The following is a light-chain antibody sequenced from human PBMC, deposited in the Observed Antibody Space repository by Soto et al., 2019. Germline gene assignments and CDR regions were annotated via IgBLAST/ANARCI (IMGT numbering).Light chain of an antibody. CDR3: AAWDDRLILV. CDR2: ADY. Sequence: QSVLTQTPSASGTPGQRVTISCSGSSSNIGTNTVNWYQQLPGTAPKLLIYADYQRPSGVPDRFSGSKSGTSASLAISGLQSEDEADYYCAAWDDRLILVFGGGTQLTVL. CDR1: SSNIGTNT. V-gene: IGLV1-44*01. J-gene: IGLJ3*02.